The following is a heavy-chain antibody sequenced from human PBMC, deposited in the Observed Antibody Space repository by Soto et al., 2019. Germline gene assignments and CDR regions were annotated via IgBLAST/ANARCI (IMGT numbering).Heavy chain of an antibody. D-gene: IGHD4-17*01. J-gene: IGHJ5*02. CDR2: ISSGGTT. CDR3: ARQFPTDNYGNRLDP. Sequence: GGSLRLSCAASGFTVNSSYMTWIRQAPGKGLQWVADISSGGTTKYADSVRGRFSISRDMSKNTLYLQMNSLRVEDTAIYSCARQFPTDNYGNRLDPWGQGTLVTVSS. V-gene: IGHV3-53*01. CDR1: GFTVNSSY.